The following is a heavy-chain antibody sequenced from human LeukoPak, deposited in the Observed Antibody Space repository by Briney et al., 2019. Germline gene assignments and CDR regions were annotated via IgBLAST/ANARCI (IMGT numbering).Heavy chain of an antibody. J-gene: IGHJ5*02. V-gene: IGHV3-30*02. CDR1: GFTFTNSG. CDR3: AKDNPIEKVPGLGPGS. Sequence: GGSLRLSCAASGFTFTNSGMHWVRQAPGRGLEWVAVIQFHGSDIFYADSVEGRFTISRDNSKNTLYLQMNSLRPEDTAVYYCAKDNPIEKVPGLGPGSWGQGTLVTVSS. CDR2: IQFHGSDI. D-gene: IGHD2-2*01.